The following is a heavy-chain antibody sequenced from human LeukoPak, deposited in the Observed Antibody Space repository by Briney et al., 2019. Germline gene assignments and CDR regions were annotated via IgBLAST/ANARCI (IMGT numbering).Heavy chain of an antibody. V-gene: IGHV3-53*01. D-gene: IGHD3-22*01. J-gene: IGHJ4*02. CDR2: IYSGGST. CDR3: ARDPRDSSGYYYFDY. CDR1: GFTVSSNY. Sequence: PGGSLRLSCAASGFTVSSNYMSWVRHAPGKGLEWVSVIYSGGSTYYADSVKGRFTISRDNSKNTLYLQMNSLRAEDTAVYYCARDPRDSSGYYYFDYWGQGTLVTVSS.